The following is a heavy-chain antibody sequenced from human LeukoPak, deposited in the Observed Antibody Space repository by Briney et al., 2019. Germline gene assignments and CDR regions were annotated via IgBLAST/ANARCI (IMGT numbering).Heavy chain of an antibody. Sequence: SETLSLTCTVSGGSISSYYWSWIRQPPGKGLEWIRYIYYSGSTNYNPSLKSRVTISVDTSKNQFSLKLSSVTAADTAVYYCARRTIFGVVIKDAFDIWGQGTMVTVSS. CDR2: IYYSGST. D-gene: IGHD3-3*01. CDR3: ARRTIFGVVIKDAFDI. CDR1: GGSISSYY. J-gene: IGHJ3*02. V-gene: IGHV4-59*01.